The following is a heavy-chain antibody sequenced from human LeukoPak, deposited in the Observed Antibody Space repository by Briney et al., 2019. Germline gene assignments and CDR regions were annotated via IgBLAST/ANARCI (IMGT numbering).Heavy chain of an antibody. CDR2: ISSTGGTT. J-gene: IGHJ6*03. Sequence: PGGSLILSCAASGFTFSTYGMSWVRQAPGKGLEWVSSISSTGGTTYYADSVKGWFTISRDNSKNTLYLQMNSLKTEDTAVYYCSREFRGYNRLRIYYYYMDVWGKGTTVSVSS. CDR1: GFTFSTYG. D-gene: IGHD5-24*01. V-gene: IGHV3-23*01. CDR3: SREFRGYNRLRIYYYYMDV.